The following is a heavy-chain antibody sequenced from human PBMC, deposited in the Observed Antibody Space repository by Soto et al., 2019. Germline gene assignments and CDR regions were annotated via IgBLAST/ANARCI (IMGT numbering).Heavy chain of an antibody. CDR3: AKASDGAWPYYFDS. D-gene: IGHD5-12*01. V-gene: IGHV3-30-3*01. J-gene: IGHJ4*02. Sequence: GGSLRLSCAASGFTFISYAMHWVRQAPGKGLEWVAVISYDGSNKYYADSVKGRFTISRDNSKNTLYLQMNSLRAEDTAVYYCAKASDGAWPYYFDSWGQGTLVTVSS. CDR2: ISYDGSNK. CDR1: GFTFISYA.